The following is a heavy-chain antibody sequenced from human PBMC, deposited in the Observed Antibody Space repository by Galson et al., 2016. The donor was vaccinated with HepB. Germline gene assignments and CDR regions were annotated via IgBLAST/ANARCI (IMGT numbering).Heavy chain of an antibody. CDR2: ISWDGRSP. Sequence: SLRLSCAASGFTFDDYTMHWVRQAPGKGLEWVALISWDGRSPDYADSVRGRFTISRDNSQNLLYLQMNDLTSEDTALYYCGKDWGSLWESSGKGMDVWGQGTTVIVS. CDR3: GKDWGSLWESSGKGMDV. J-gene: IGHJ6*02. V-gene: IGHV3-43*01. D-gene: IGHD3-10*01. CDR1: GFTFDDYT.